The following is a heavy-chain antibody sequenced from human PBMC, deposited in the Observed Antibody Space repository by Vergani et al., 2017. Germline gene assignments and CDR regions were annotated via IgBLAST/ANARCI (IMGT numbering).Heavy chain of an antibody. CDR3: AKARDPNCKGGNCYSYYYGLDL. D-gene: IGHD2-15*01. CDR1: GFTFSSYA. CDR2: ISGSGGNP. J-gene: IGHJ6*02. V-gene: IGHV3-23*04. Sequence: EVRLVESGGGLVKPGGSLRLSCAASGFTFSSYAMTWFRQAPGKGLEWVSAISGSGGNPFYTDSVKGRFTISRDNSKDTLYLQMNSLRVEDTAIYYCAKARDPNCKGGNCYSYYYGLDLWGQGTTVTVSS.